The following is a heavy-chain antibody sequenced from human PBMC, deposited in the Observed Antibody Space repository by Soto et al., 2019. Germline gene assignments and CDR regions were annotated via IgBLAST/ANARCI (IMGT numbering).Heavy chain of an antibody. CDR2: INHSGST. Sequence: SETLSLTCAAYGGSFNGYYWSWIRQPPGKGLEWIGEINHSGSTNYNPSLKSRVTISVDTYNNQFSLRLSSVTAADTAVYYCARKKYCGGGSCYGGFDAWRQGTLVTVSS. J-gene: IGHJ5*02. D-gene: IGHD2-15*01. V-gene: IGHV4-34*01. CDR3: ARKKYCGGGSCYGGFDA. CDR1: GGSFNGYY.